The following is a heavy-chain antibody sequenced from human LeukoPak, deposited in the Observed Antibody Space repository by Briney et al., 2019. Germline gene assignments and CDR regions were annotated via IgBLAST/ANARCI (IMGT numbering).Heavy chain of an antibody. Sequence: PSETLSLTCTVSDNSISSGNYYWAWIRQPAGMGLEWIVRIYPTGSTDYNPSRRIRVTISVGTSKNQFSLKLTSVTAADTAVYYCARGVVAAPQTFAYWGQGPLVTVSS. CDR1: DNSISSGNYY. J-gene: IGHJ4*02. D-gene: IGHD2-15*01. CDR2: IYPTGST. V-gene: IGHV4-61*02. CDR3: ARGVVAAPQTFAY.